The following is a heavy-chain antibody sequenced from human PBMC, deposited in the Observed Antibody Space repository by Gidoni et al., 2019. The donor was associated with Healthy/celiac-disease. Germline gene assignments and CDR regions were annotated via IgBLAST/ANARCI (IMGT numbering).Heavy chain of an antibody. CDR3: ARYPLYCGGDCYSGAFDI. CDR1: GGSLSSGSYY. Sequence: QVQLQESGPGLVKPSQTLSLTCTLSGGSLSSGSYYWRWIRQPAGKGLEWIGRIDTSGSTNYNPSLKSRVTISVDTSKNQFSLKLSSVTAADTAVYYCARYPLYCGGDCYSGAFDIWGQGTMVTVSS. V-gene: IGHV4-61*02. J-gene: IGHJ3*02. D-gene: IGHD2-21*02. CDR2: IDTSGST.